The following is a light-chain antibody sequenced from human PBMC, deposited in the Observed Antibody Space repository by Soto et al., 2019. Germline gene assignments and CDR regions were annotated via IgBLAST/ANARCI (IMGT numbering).Light chain of an antibody. CDR1: SGSVSSGNY. CDR2: STN. J-gene: IGLJ3*02. Sequence: QAVVTQEPSFSVSPGGTVTLTCGLNSGSVSSGNYPSWYQQTPGQPPRTLIYSTNTRSSGVPARFSGSILGNRAALTITGAQADDESDYYCVLYMGSGLWVFGGGTKLTVL. V-gene: IGLV8-61*01. CDR3: VLYMGSGLWV.